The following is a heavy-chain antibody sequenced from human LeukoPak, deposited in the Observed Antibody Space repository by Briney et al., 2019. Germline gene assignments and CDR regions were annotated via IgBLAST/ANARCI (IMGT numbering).Heavy chain of an antibody. V-gene: IGHV1-2*02. Sequence: GASVKVSCKASGYTFTGYYMHWVRQAPGQGLEWMGWINPNSGGTNYAQKFQGRVTMTRDTSISTAYMELSRLRSDDTAVYYCARASSSEYVFDYFDYWGQGTLVTVSS. J-gene: IGHJ4*02. CDR3: ARASSSEYVFDYFDY. CDR1: GYTFTGYY. CDR2: INPNSGGT. D-gene: IGHD3-16*01.